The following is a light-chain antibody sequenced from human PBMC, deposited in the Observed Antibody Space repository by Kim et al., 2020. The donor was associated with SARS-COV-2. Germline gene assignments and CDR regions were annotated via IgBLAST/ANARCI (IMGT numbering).Light chain of an antibody. CDR2: DVL. CDR1: GSDVGGYNL. V-gene: IGLV2-14*03. CDR3: TSHTSSNTLV. J-gene: IGLJ1*01. Sequence: GQSIAISCTGTGSDVGGYNLVCWYQQHPGKAPKLMIYDVLNRPSGVSDRFSGSKSGNTASLTISGLQAEDEADYYCTSHTSSNTLVFGTGTKVTVL.